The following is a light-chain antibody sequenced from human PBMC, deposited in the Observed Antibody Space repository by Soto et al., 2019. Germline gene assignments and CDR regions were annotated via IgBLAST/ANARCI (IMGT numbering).Light chain of an antibody. Sequence: EIVMTQSPATLSVSPGERATLSCRASQSVYSNLAWYQQKPGQAPRLLIYHAPTRATGIPARFSGGGSGTEFTLTISSLQSEDFAVYYCQQYTKWPLTFGGGTKVEIK. V-gene: IGKV3-15*01. CDR1: QSVYSN. CDR2: HAP. J-gene: IGKJ4*01. CDR3: QQYTKWPLT.